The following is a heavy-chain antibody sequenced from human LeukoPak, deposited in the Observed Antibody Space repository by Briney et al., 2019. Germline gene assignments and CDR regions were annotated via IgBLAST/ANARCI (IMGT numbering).Heavy chain of an antibody. Sequence: SETLSLTCTVSGGSISSYYWSWIRQPPGKGLEWIGYIYYSGSTNYNPSLKSRVTISVDTSKNQFSLKLSSVTAAATAVYYCARNQGYCTNGVCYTAFDYWGQGTLVTVSS. CDR2: IYYSGST. V-gene: IGHV4-59*01. CDR3: ARNQGYCTNGVCYTAFDY. CDR1: GGSISSYY. J-gene: IGHJ4*02. D-gene: IGHD2-8*01.